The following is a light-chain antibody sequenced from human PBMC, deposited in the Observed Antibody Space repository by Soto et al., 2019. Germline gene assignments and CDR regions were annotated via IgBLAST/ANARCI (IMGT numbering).Light chain of an antibody. Sequence: SVLTQSPGTLSLSLGERATLSCRASQSVSSSNLAWYQQKPGQAPRLLIYGASSRATGIPDRFSGSGSGTDFTLSISSLEHDDFAVYYCQQYSSLWTVGPGTNVDIK. CDR2: GAS. CDR1: QSVSSSN. J-gene: IGKJ1*01. CDR3: QQYSSLWT. V-gene: IGKV3-20*01.